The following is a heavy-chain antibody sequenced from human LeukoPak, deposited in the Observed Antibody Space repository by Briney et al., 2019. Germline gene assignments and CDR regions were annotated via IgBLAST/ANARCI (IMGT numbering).Heavy chain of an antibody. CDR3: AKDFGGVSFDY. J-gene: IGHJ4*02. CDR1: GASISSSNW. D-gene: IGHD2-15*01. Sequence: PSETLSLTCAVSGASISSSNWWNWVRQPPGKGLEWIGEIYHNGNTNYNPSLKSRVTMSLDKSKNQFSLKLTSVTAADTAVYYCAKDFGGVSFDYWGQGTLVTVSS. CDR2: IYHNGNT. V-gene: IGHV4-4*02.